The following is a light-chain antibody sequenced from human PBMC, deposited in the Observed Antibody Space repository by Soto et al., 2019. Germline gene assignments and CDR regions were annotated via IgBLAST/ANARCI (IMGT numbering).Light chain of an antibody. V-gene: IGKV3-20*01. CDR1: QRVSTNY. Sequence: EIVLTQSPVTLSLSPGERATLSCRASQRVSTNYVAWYQQKPGQAPRLLISGASSRATGVLDRFSGSGSGTAFTLTIRRLEHEDFATYYCQQYGNAPWTFGQGTEV. J-gene: IGKJ1*01. CDR2: GAS. CDR3: QQYGNAPWT.